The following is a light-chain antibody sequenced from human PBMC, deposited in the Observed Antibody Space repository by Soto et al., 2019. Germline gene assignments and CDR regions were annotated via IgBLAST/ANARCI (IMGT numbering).Light chain of an antibody. J-gene: IGKJ1*01. V-gene: IGKV1-5*03. CDR2: KAS. CDR1: QSISSW. Sequence: DIQMTQSPSTLSASVGDRVTITCRASQSISSWLAWYQQKPGKAPKLLIYKASSLESGVPSRFSGSGYRTEFTLTISSLQRDDFATYYCQHYNSYSPRTFGQGTKLEIK. CDR3: QHYNSYSPRT.